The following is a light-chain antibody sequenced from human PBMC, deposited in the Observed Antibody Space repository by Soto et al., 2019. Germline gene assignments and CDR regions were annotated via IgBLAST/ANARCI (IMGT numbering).Light chain of an antibody. V-gene: IGKV1-5*01. CDR1: QSISVS. CDR3: KQYDKYST. J-gene: IGKJ1*01. CDR2: DAS. Sequence: QMTQSPSTLSSSLGDTVTITCRASQSISVSLAWYQQKPGKAPNLLIYDASTLQGGVPSRFSGSGSGTEFTLTVTSLQPEDFATYFCKQYDKYSTCGHGTKVDIK.